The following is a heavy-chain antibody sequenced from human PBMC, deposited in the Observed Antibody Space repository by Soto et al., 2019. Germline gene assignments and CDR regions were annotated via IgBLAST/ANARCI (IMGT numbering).Heavy chain of an antibody. Sequence: QVQLVQSGAEVKKPGASVKVSCKPSGYTLNTYYLHWVRQAHGQGLEWMGIIHPSSGGSTYAQKFLGRVTMTMDTSTSTVFMELSSMRSADTAVYYCAIGGHMAVVTASFDSWGQGPLVTVPS. D-gene: IGHD2-21*02. CDR2: IHPSSGGS. CDR1: GYTLNTYY. V-gene: IGHV1-46*02. CDR3: AIGGHMAVVTASFDS. J-gene: IGHJ4*02.